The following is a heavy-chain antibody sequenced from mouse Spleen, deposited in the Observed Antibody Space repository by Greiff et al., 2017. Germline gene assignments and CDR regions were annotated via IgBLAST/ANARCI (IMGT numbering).Heavy chain of an antibody. V-gene: IGHV1-55*01. CDR1: GYTFTSYW. CDR3: TRSGGNYLRGGAMDY. J-gene: IGHJ4*01. CDR2: IYPGSGST. D-gene: IGHD2-1*01. Sequence: QVQLQQSGAELVKPGASVKMSCKASGYTFTSYWITWVKQRPGQGLEWIGDIYPGSGSTNYNEKFKSKATLTVDTSSSTAYMQLSSLTSEDSAVYYCTRSGGNYLRGGAMDYWGQGTSVTVSS.